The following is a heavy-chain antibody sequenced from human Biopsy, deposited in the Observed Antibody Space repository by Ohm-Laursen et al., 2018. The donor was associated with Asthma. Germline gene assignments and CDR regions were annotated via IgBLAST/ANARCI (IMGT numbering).Heavy chain of an antibody. V-gene: IGHV3-11*01. CDR3: ARVFESSEWGPFYHFGLDV. J-gene: IGHJ6*02. CDR2: ISSSGSTT. CDR1: GFSFSDYY. Sequence: SLRLSCAASGFSFSDYYMTWMRQAPGKGLEWASSISSSGSTTYLAESVKGRFTISRDNAQKSLFLQMGSLRAEDTAIYYCARVFESSEWGPFYHFGLDVWGQGTTVAVSS. D-gene: IGHD6-25*01.